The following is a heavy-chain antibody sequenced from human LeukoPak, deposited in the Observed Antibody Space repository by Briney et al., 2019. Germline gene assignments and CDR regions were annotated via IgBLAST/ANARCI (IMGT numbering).Heavy chain of an antibody. CDR2: INHSGST. D-gene: IGHD3-3*01. CDR3: ARVIGNTIFGVVIKTPKYYFDY. Sequence: SETLSLTCAVYGGSSSGYYWSWIRQPPGKGLEWIGEINHSGSTNYNPSLKSRVTMSVDTSKNQFSLKLSSVTAADTAVYYCARVIGNTIFGVVIKTPKYYFDYWGQGTLVTVSS. V-gene: IGHV4-34*01. CDR1: GGSSSGYY. J-gene: IGHJ4*02.